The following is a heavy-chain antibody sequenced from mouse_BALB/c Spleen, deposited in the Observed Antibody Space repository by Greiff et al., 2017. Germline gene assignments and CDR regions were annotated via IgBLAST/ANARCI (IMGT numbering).Heavy chain of an antibody. CDR3: AREEGFITTVVRAMDY. J-gene: IGHJ4*01. CDR1: GYTFSSYW. V-gene: IGHV1-9*01. CDR2: ILPGSGST. D-gene: IGHD1-1*01. Sequence: QVQLQQSGAELMKPGASVKISCKATGYTFSSYWIEWVKQRPGHGLEWIGEILPGSGSTNYNEKFKGKATFTADTSSNTAYMQLSSLTSEDSAVYYWAREEGFITTVVRAMDYWGQGTSVTVSS.